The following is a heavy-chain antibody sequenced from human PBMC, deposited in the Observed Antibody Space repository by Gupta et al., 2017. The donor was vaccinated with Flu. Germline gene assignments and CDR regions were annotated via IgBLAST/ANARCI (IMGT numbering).Heavy chain of an antibody. Sequence: VGVGWIRQSPGKALEWLALIYWDDDKRYNPSLRTRLSIIKDTSRNQVVLIMTNMDLVDTATYYCAHRLPLSTTWNFGWFDPWGQGTLVTVSS. V-gene: IGHV2-5*02. CDR1: VG. CDR2: IYWDDDK. D-gene: IGHD1-7*01. J-gene: IGHJ5*02. CDR3: AHRLPLSTTWNFGWFDP.